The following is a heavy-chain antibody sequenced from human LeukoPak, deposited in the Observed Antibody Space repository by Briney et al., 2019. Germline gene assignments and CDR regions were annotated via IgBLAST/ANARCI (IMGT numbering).Heavy chain of an antibody. D-gene: IGHD2-15*01. CDR1: GYTFTSYA. V-gene: IGHV1-3*01. J-gene: IGHJ4*02. CDR2: INAGNGNT. Sequence: VASVKVSCTASGYTFTSYAMHWVRQAPGQRLEWMGWINAGNGNTKYSQKFQGRVTITRDTSASTVYMELSSLRSEDTAVYYCARAGVPNCSGGSCYHLGPTSRDGYHKMDYWGQGTLVTVSS. CDR3: ARAGVPNCSGGSCYHLGPTSRDGYHKMDY.